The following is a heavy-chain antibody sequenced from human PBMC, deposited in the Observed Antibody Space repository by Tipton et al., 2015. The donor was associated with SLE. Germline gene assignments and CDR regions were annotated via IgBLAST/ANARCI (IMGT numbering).Heavy chain of an antibody. CDR1: GGSISSYY. CDR2: IYYSGST. J-gene: IGHJ4*02. Sequence: TLSLTYTVSGGSISSYYWSWIRQPPGKGLEWIGYIYYSGSTNYNPSLKSRVTISVDTSKNQFSLKLSSVTAADTAVYYCARVSSWGSGYFDYWGQGTLVTVSS. V-gene: IGHV4-59*01. CDR3: ARVSSWGSGYFDY. D-gene: IGHD7-27*01.